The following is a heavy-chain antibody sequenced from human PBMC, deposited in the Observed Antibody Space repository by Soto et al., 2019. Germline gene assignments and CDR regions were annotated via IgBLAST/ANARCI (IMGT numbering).Heavy chain of an antibody. J-gene: IGHJ5*02. CDR3: ARDLGSITGRIFDP. CDR2: IYYSGST. D-gene: IGHD1-20*01. Sequence: PSETLSLTCHVSGGSISSGDYYWSWIRQPPGKGLEWIGYIYYSGSTYYNPSLKSRVTISVDTSKNQFSLKLSSVTAADTAVYYCARDLGSITGRIFDPWGQGTLVTVSS. V-gene: IGHV4-30-4*01. CDR1: GGSISSGDYY.